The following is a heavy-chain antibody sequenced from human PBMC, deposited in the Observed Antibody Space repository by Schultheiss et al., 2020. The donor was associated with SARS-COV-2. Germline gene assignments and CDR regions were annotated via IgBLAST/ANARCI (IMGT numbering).Heavy chain of an antibody. J-gene: IGHJ4*02. CDR2: INPNSGNT. V-gene: IGHV1-8*02. D-gene: IGHD4-17*01. Sequence: ASVKVSCKASGYTFTSYGISWVRQAPGQGLEWMGWINPNSGNTGYAQKFQGRVTMTRNTSISTAYMELNSLRAEDTAVYYCASLVVRTTVRHGWGQGTLVTVSS. CDR1: GYTFTSYG. CDR3: ASLVVRTTVRHG.